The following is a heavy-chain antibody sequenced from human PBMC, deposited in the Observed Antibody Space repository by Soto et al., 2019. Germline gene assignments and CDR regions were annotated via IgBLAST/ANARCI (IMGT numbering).Heavy chain of an antibody. J-gene: IGHJ3*02. CDR1: GYTFTSYY. V-gene: IGHV1-46*03. CDR2: INPSGGST. CDR3: AIVGDGYDFWSGYSTDAFDI. D-gene: IGHD3-3*01. Sequence: ASVKVSCKASGYTFTSYYMHWVRQAPGQGLEWMGIINPSGGSTSYAQKFQGRVTMTRDTSTSTVYMELSSLRSEDTAGYYCAIVGDGYDFWSGYSTDAFDIWGQGTMVTVS.